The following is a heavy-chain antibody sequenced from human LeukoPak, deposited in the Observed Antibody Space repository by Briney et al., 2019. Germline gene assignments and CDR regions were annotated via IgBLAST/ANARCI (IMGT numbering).Heavy chain of an antibody. J-gene: IGHJ4*02. V-gene: IGHV4-39*07. CDR3: ARRSVTAIDY. CDR1: GGSISSSSYY. D-gene: IGHD2-21*02. CDR2: INHSGTT. Sequence: KASETLSLTCTVSGGSISSSSYYWGWIRQPPGKGLEWIGEINHSGTTNYNPSLKSRVTISVGTSKNQFSLKLSSVTAADTAVYYCARRSVTAIDYWGQGTLVTVSS.